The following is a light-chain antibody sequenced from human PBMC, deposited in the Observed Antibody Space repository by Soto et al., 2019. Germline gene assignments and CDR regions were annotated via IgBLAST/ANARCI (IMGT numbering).Light chain of an antibody. J-gene: IGKJ5*01. Sequence: IQLTQSPSSLSASVGDRVTITCRARQGSSSYLAWYQQKPGKAPKLLIYAASVLQSGVPSRFGGSGSGTDFTLTINSLQPEDFATYYCQQLNSYPITFGQGTRLEIK. CDR2: AAS. CDR3: QQLNSYPIT. CDR1: QGSSSY. V-gene: IGKV1-9*01.